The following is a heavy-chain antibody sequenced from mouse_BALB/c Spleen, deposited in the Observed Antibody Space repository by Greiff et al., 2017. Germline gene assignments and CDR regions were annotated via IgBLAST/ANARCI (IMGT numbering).Heavy chain of an antibody. V-gene: IGHV1-7*01. CDR2: INPSTGYT. D-gene: IGHD1-2*01. Sequence: VQLQQSGAELAKPGASVKMSCKASGYTFTSYWMHWVKQRPGQGLEWIGYINPSTGYTEYNQKFKDKATLTADKSSSTAYMQLSSLTSEDSAVYYCASPLLRLPYFDYWGQGTTLTVSS. CDR1: GYTFTSYW. J-gene: IGHJ2*01. CDR3: ASPLLRLPYFDY.